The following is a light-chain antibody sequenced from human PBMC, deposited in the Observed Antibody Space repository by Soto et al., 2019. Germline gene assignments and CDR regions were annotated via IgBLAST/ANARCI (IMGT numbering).Light chain of an antibody. CDR3: AAWDGSLNVVL. J-gene: IGLJ2*01. V-gene: IGLV1-44*01. CDR2: STN. CDR1: SSYIGSNT. Sequence: QPVLTHPPSASGTPGQRVTISCSGSSSYIGSNTVNWYQQLPGSAPKLLIYSTNQRPSGVPDRFSGSKSGTSASLAISGLQSEDEADYYCAAWDGSLNVVLFGGGTKLTVL.